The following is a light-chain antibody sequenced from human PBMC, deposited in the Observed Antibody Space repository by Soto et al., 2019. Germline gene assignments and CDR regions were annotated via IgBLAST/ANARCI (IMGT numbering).Light chain of an antibody. CDR1: QGVSGW. CDR3: QQANGFPVA. J-gene: IGKJ4*01. V-gene: IGKV1-12*01. Sequence: DIPMTQSPSSVSASVGDRVTITCRASQGVSGWLAWYQQEPGKAPKILIYSVSSLQSGVPARFSGSGSGTDFALTISSLQPDDFATYYCQQANGFPVAFGGGTRVEIK. CDR2: SVS.